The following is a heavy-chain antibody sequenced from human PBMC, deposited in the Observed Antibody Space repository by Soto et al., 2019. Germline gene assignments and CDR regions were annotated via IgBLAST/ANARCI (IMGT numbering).Heavy chain of an antibody. CDR3: ASGYSSSHLRHSYYAMDV. Sequence: PSQTLSLTCVISGDSVSSNSAAWNWIRQSPSRGLEWLGRTYYRSKWYNDYAVSVKSRITINPDTSKNQFSLQLNSVTPEDTAVYYCASGYSSSHLRHSYYAMDVWGPGXSVTL. CDR1: GDSVSSNSAA. V-gene: IGHV6-1*01. D-gene: IGHD6-19*01. CDR2: TYYRSKWYN. J-gene: IGHJ6*02.